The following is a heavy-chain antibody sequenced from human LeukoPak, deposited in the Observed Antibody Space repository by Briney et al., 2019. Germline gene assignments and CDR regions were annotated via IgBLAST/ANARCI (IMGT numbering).Heavy chain of an antibody. J-gene: IGHJ4*02. CDR3: ARGDILTGYYVMGFDY. Sequence: GASVKVSCKASGGTFSSYAISWVRQAPGQGLEWMGGIIPIFGTANYAQKFQGRVTITADKSTSTAYMELSSLRSEDTAVYYCARGDILTGYYVMGFDYWGQGTLVIVSS. CDR2: IIPIFGTA. D-gene: IGHD3-9*01. CDR1: GGTFSSYA. V-gene: IGHV1-69*06.